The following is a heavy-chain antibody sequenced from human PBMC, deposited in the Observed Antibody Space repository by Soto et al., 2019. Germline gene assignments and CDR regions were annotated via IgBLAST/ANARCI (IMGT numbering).Heavy chain of an antibody. CDR1: GGCISSGDYY. V-gene: IGHV4-30-4*01. J-gene: IGHJ5*02. CDR3: ARVPRQLEPTLCFDP. CDR2: IYYSGNT. Sequence: SETLSLTGTVSGGCISSGDYYWSWILLPPWKGLEWIGYIYYSGNTYYNPSIKSRLNISLDTSKNQFSLNLSSVTAADTAVYFCARVPRQLEPTLCFDPWGQGTLVTVSS. D-gene: IGHD1-1*01.